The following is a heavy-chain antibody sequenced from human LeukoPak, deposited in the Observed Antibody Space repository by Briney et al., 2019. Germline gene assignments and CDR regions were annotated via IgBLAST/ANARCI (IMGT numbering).Heavy chain of an antibody. D-gene: IGHD6-19*01. V-gene: IGHV3-64*04. J-gene: IGHJ4*02. CDR2: ISDSGGSK. Sequence: GGTLRLFCAASGFPLSRYAQHWVRQAPGKGLEYVSAISDSGGSKYYADSGEGRFTIFRGNSKNSLYLQVNSLRDEDTAVYYCARVRYSSCWVFDYWGQGSLVTVSS. CDR1: GFPLSRYA. CDR3: ARVRYSSCWVFDY.